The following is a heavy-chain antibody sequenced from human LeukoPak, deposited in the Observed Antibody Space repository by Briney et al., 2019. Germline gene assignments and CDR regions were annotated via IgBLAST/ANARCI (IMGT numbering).Heavy chain of an antibody. CDR2: IYTSGST. J-gene: IGHJ4*02. CDR1: GGSIRSYY. D-gene: IGHD1-26*01. CDR3: VGGTYYGGDY. V-gene: IGHV4-4*07. Sequence: SETLSLTCTVSGGSIRSYYWNWVRQPAGKGLEYIGRIYTSGSTNYNPSLKRRVTMSVDTSKNQFSLKLSSVTAADTAVYYCVGGTYYGGDYWGQGTLVTVSS.